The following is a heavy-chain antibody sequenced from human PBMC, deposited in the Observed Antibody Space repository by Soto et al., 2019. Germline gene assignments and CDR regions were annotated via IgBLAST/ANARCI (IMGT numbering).Heavy chain of an antibody. CDR2: IKSKTDGGTT. D-gene: IGHD1-7*01. CDR1: GFTFSNAW. V-gene: IGHV3-15*01. J-gene: IGHJ4*02. CDR3: TTERNWNYVGH. Sequence: PGGSLRLSCAASGFTFSNAWMSWVRQAPGKGLEWVGRIKSKTDGGTTDYAAPVKGRFTISRDDSKNTLYLQMNSLKTEGTAVYYCTTERNWNYVGHWGQGTLVTVFS.